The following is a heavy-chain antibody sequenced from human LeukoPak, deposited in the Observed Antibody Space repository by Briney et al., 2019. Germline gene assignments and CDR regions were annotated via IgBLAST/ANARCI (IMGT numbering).Heavy chain of an antibody. CDR2: ISSSSSYI. CDR3: ARDRSGSGIR. CDR1: GFTFSSYE. V-gene: IGHV3-21*01. J-gene: IGHJ4*02. Sequence: GGSLRLSCAASGFTFSSYEMNWVRQAPGKGLEWVSSISSSSSYIYYADSVKGRFTISRDNAKNSLYLQMNSLRAEDTAVYYCARDRSGSGIRWGQGTLVTVSS. D-gene: IGHD3-10*01.